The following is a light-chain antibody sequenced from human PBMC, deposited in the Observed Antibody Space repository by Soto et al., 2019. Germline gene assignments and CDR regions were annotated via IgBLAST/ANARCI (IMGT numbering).Light chain of an antibody. Sequence: DIQMTQSPSSLSASVGDRVTITCRASQSISNYLNWYQQKLGKAPNLLIYAASSLQSGVPSRFSGSGSGTDFTLTISSLLPEDFATYYCQQSYTTPWTFGQGTKMEIK. CDR3: QQSYTTPWT. J-gene: IGKJ1*01. V-gene: IGKV1-39*01. CDR2: AAS. CDR1: QSISNY.